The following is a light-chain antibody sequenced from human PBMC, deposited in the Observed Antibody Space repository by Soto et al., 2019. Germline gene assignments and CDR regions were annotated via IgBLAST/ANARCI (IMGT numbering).Light chain of an antibody. Sequence: QPASVSGSPGQSITISCTGTSSDVGSYNLVSWYQQHPGKAPKLMIYEVSKRPSGVSNRFSGSKSGNTASLTISGLQAEDEADYYCCSYAGSSTSWVFGGGTKLTVL. CDR1: SSDVGSYNL. V-gene: IGLV2-23*02. CDR3: CSYAGSSTSWV. CDR2: EVS. J-gene: IGLJ3*02.